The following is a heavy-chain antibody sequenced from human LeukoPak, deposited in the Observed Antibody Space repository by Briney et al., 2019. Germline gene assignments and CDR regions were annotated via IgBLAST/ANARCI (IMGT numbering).Heavy chain of an antibody. J-gene: IGHJ4*02. Sequence: GGSLRLSCAASGFTFSNAWMSWVRQAPGKGLEWVGRIKSKTDGGTTDYAAPVKGRFTISRDDSKNTLYLQMNSLKTEDTAVYYCTTDVDTAFFGFDYWGQGTLVTVSS. CDR3: TTDVDTAFFGFDY. V-gene: IGHV3-15*01. CDR1: GFTFSNAW. D-gene: IGHD5-18*01. CDR2: IKSKTDGGTT.